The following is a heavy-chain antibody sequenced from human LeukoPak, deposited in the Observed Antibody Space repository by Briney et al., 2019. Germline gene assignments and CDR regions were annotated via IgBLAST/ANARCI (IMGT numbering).Heavy chain of an antibody. CDR2: INWNGGST. D-gene: IGHD2-21*02. Sequence: GGSLRLSCAASGFSFDDYDMSWVRQAPGKGLEWVSGINWNGGSTGYADSVKGRFIISRDNAKNSLYLQMSSLRAEDTAIYYCAKGKVVTGIDYWGQGTLVTVSS. V-gene: IGHV3-20*04. J-gene: IGHJ4*02. CDR3: AKGKVVTGIDY. CDR1: GFSFDDYD.